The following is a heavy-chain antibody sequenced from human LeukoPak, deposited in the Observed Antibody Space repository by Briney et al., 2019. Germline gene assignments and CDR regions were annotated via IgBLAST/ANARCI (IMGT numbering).Heavy chain of an antibody. J-gene: IGHJ4*02. CDR3: ARDHDILTGYIPFDY. Sequence: ASVKVSCKASGYTFTSYGISWVRQAPGQGLEWMGWISAYNGNTNYAQKLQGRVTMTTDTSTSTAYMELRGLRSDDTAVYYCARDHDILTGYIPFDYWGQGTLVTVSS. CDR2: ISAYNGNT. CDR1: GYTFTSYG. V-gene: IGHV1-18*01. D-gene: IGHD3-9*01.